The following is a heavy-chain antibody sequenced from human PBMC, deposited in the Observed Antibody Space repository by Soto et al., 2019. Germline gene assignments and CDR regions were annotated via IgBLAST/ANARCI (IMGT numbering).Heavy chain of an antibody. J-gene: IGHJ6*03. CDR2: INDGNGHT. V-gene: IGHV1-3*01. CDR1: GYIFTGYA. Sequence: ASVKVSCKASGYIFTGYAMHWVRQAPGQRLEWMGWINDGNGHTKYSQKFQGRVTITRDTSASTGYMELSSLTSEDTALYYCARGLHTFYYYYMDVGGEGTKVTVSS. CDR3: ARGLHTFYYYYMDV.